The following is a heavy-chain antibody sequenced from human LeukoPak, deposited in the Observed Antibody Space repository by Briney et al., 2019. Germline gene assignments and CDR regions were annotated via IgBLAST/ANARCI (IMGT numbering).Heavy chain of an antibody. V-gene: IGHV4-59*08. CDR3: AGHPPRTTVDS. J-gene: IGHJ4*02. Sequence: SETLSLTCTVSGGSISSYYLSWIRQPPGKGLEWIAYISDIGSINYNPSLKSRVTITLDTSKNQLSLKLRSVTAADTAVYYCAGHPPRTTVDSWGQGTLVTVSS. CDR1: GGSISSYY. D-gene: IGHD2/OR15-2a*01. CDR2: ISDIGSI.